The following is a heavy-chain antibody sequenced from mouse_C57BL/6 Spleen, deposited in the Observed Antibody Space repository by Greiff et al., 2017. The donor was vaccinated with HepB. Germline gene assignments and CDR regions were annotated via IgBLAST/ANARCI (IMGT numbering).Heavy chain of an antibody. CDR3: TRPLLWYYFDY. CDR1: GFTFSDAW. D-gene: IGHD2-10*01. Sequence: EVKLQESGGGLVQPGGSMKLSCAASGFTFSDAWMDWVRQSPEKGLEWVAEIRNKANNHATYYAESVKGRFTISRDDSKSSVYLQMNSLRAEDTGIYYCTRPLLWYYFDYWGQGTTLTVSS. V-gene: IGHV6-6*01. J-gene: IGHJ2*01. CDR2: IRNKANNHAT.